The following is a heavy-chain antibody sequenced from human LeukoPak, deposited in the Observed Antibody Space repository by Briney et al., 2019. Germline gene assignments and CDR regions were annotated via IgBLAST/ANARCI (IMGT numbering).Heavy chain of an antibody. CDR2: INHSGST. J-gene: IGHJ6*03. V-gene: IGHV4-34*01. CDR1: GGSFSGYY. D-gene: IGHD3-16*01. Sequence: SETLSLTCAVYGGSFSGYYWSWIRQPPGKGLEWIGEINHSGSTNYNPSLKSRVTISVDTSKNQFSLKLSSVTAADTAVYYCARVYDYYYYYMDVWGKGTTVTVSS. CDR3: ARVYDYYYYYMDV.